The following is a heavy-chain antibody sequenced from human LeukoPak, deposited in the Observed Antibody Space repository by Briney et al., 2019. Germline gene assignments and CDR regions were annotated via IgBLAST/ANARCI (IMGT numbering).Heavy chain of an antibody. V-gene: IGHV3-7*01. Sequence: GGSLRLSRAASGFTQSSYWMTWVRQAPGKGREWGGNIKEDESENYFVCSISVRFTISRDNSNISLYLQIDSLTLDYSAVYYCARDAGHCNSFDCYDTWLDPWGQGTLVTVSS. CDR2: IKEDESEN. J-gene: IGHJ5*02. CDR3: ARDAGHCNSFDCYDTWLDP. CDR1: GFTQSSYW. D-gene: IGHD2/OR15-2a*01.